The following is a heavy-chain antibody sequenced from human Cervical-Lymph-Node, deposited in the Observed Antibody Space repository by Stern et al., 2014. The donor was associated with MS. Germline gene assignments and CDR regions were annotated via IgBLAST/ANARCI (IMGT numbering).Heavy chain of an antibody. V-gene: IGHV3-30-3*01. CDR1: GFTFGRHS. CDR3: ARPAAARYFDY. CDR2: ISDDGSSQ. D-gene: IGHD6-25*01. J-gene: IGHJ4*02. Sequence: VQLVESGGGVVQPGRSLRLSCATSGFTFGRHSMHWVRQAPGKGPEWVAIISDDGSSQHYADSVKGRFTISRSNSNNTLYLQMNSLRVEDTAMYYCARPAAARYFDYWGQGSQVTVSS.